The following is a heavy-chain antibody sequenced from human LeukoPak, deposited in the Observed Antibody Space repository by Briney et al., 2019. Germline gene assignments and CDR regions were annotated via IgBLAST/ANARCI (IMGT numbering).Heavy chain of an antibody. D-gene: IGHD3-16*01. V-gene: IGHV3-15*01. CDR2: IKSKTDGGTT. CDR3: TTQANYDYDYVWGSYLMDY. Sequence: WIRQPPGKGLEWVGRIKSKTDGGTTDYAAPVKGRFTISRDDSKNTLYLQMNSLKTEDTAVYYCTTQANYDYDYVWGSYLMDYWGQGTLVTVSS. J-gene: IGHJ4*02.